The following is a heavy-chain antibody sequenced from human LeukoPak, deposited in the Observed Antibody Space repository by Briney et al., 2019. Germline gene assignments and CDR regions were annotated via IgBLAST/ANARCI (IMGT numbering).Heavy chain of an antibody. CDR1: AFTFSSYG. V-gene: IGHV3-30*02. Sequence: GGSLRLSCAASAFTFSSYGMHWVRQAPGKGLEWVAFIRYDGSNKYYADSVKGRFTISRDNSKNTLYLQMNSLRAEDTAVYYCARATLEQQLFQHWGQGTLVTVSS. D-gene: IGHD6-13*01. CDR2: IRYDGSNK. J-gene: IGHJ1*01. CDR3: ARATLEQQLFQH.